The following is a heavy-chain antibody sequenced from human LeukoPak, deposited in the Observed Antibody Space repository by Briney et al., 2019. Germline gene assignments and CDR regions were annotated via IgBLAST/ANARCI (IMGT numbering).Heavy chain of an antibody. V-gene: IGHV3-74*01. CDR1: GFTFSTYW. D-gene: IGHD1-26*01. CDR2: TNADGSST. CDR3: AKDSYRDYFDY. J-gene: IGHJ4*02. Sequence: GGSLRLSCAASGFTFSTYWMHWVRQAPGKGLVWVSRTNADGSSTYYADSVKGRFTISRDNSKNTLYLQMNSLRAEDTAVYYCAKDSYRDYFDYWGQGTLVTVSS.